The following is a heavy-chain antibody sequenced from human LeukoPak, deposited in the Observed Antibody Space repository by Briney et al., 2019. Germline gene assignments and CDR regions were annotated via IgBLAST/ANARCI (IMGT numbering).Heavy chain of an antibody. CDR3: ARAFRGIFGVFEAFDI. V-gene: IGHV4-59*08. CDR2: IYYSGST. D-gene: IGHD3-3*01. J-gene: IGHJ3*02. CDR1: GGSISSYY. Sequence: SETLSLTCTVSGGSISSYYWSWIRQPPGEGLEWIGYIYYSGSTNYNPSLKSRVTISVETSKNQFSLKLSSVTAADTAVYYCARAFRGIFGVFEAFDIWGQGTMVTVSS.